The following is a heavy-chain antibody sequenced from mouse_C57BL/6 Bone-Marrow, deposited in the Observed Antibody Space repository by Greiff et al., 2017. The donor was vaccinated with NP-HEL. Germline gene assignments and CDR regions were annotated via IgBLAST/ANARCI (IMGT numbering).Heavy chain of an antibody. CDR3: ARDRYPYYAMEY. V-gene: IGHV3-5*01. CDR1: GISITPGNHR. D-gene: IGHD2-12*01. CDR2: IYYSGTI. J-gene: IGHJ4*01. Sequence: EVQVVESGPGLVKPSQTVFLTCTVTGISITPGNHRWSWIRQFPGNKLEWKGYIYYSGTITYNPSLTSLTTFTRDTPKNQFFLEMNSLTAEDTATYYCARDRYPYYAMEYRGQGTTGTVSS.